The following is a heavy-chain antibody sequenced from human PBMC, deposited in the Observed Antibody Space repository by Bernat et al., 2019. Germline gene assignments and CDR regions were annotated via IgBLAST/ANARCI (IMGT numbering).Heavy chain of an antibody. J-gene: IGHJ4*02. Sequence: EVQLVESGGGLVKPGGSLRLSCAASGFTFSSYSMNWVRQAPGKGLEWVGRIKSKTDGGTTDYAAPVKGRFTISRDDSKNTLYLQMNSLKTEDTAVYYCTTDGLIAAAVTYGEVFDYWGQGTLVTVSS. D-gene: IGHD6-13*01. CDR2: IKSKTDGGTT. V-gene: IGHV3-15*07. CDR3: TTDGLIAAAVTYGEVFDY. CDR1: GFTFSSYS.